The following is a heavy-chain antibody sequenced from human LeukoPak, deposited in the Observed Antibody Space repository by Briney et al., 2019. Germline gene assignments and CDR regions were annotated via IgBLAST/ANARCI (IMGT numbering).Heavy chain of an antibody. CDR2: IYYSGST. V-gene: IGHV4-59*08. D-gene: IGHD3-10*01. J-gene: IGHJ6*02. CDR3: ARLKISMVRGVIYAYYGMDV. CDR1: GGSISSYY. Sequence: PSETLSLTCTVSGGSISSYYWSWIRQPPGKGLEWIGYIYYSGSTNYNPSLKSRVTISVDTSKNQFSLKLSSVTAADTAVYYCARLKISMVRGVIYAYYGMDVWGQGTTVTVSS.